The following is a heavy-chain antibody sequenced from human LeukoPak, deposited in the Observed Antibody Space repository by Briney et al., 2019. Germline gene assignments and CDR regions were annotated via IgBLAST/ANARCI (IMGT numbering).Heavy chain of an antibody. CDR1: GGSISSYY. Sequence: SETLSLTCTVSGGSISSYYLSWIRQPPGKGLQWIGYIYTSGSTNYNPSLKSRVTISVDTSKNQFSLKLSSVTAADTAVYYCARLRWGLGYYYMDVWGKGTTVTVSS. CDR3: ARLRWGLGYYYMDV. J-gene: IGHJ6*03. V-gene: IGHV4-4*09. CDR2: IYTSGST. D-gene: IGHD4-23*01.